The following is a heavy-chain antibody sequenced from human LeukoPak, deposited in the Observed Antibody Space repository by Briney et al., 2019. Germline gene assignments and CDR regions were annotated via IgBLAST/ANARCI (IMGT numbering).Heavy chain of an antibody. Sequence: PGGSLRLSCAGSGFTVSTNFMSWVRQAPGKGLEWVSTLYNDAFGSTTYYADSVTGRFTISRDNSQNTLFLQMSSLTAEDTAMYYCARGLGGGGLHYFDYWGRGTLVTVSS. CDR1: GFTVSTNF. CDR3: ARGLGGGGLHYFDY. J-gene: IGHJ4*02. D-gene: IGHD3-16*01. CDR2: LYNDAFGSTT. V-gene: IGHV3-53*01.